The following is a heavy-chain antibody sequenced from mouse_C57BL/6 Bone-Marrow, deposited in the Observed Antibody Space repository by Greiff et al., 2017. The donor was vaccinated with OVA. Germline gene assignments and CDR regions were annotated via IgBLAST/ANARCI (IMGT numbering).Heavy chain of an antibody. J-gene: IGHJ4*01. CDR2: ISSGGSYT. CDR3: ARPWLRYYAMDY. Sequence: EVQLVESGGDLVKPGGSLKLSCAASGFTFSSYGMSWVRQTPDKRLEWVATISSGGSYTYYPDSVKGRFTISRDNAKNTLYLQMSSLKSEDTARDDCARPWLRYYAMDYWGQGTSVTVSS. V-gene: IGHV5-6*01. D-gene: IGHD2-2*01. CDR1: GFTFSSYG.